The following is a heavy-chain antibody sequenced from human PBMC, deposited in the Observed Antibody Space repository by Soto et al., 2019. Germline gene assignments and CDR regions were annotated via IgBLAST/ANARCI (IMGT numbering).Heavy chain of an antibody. CDR2: ISAHNGNT. V-gene: IGHV1-18*01. D-gene: IGHD1-1*01. Sequence: QVHLVQSGAEVKKPGASVKVSCKGSGYAFTTYGITSVRQAPGQGLEWMGWISAHNGNTNYAQKLQGRVTVTRDTSTSTAYMELRSVRSDDSAVYYCARGRYGDYCGQGALVTVSS. J-gene: IGHJ4*02. CDR3: ARGRYGDY. CDR1: GYAFTTYG.